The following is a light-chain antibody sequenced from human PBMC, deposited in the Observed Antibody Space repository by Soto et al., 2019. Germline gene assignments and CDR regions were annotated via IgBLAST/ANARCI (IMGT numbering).Light chain of an antibody. Sequence: EIVLTQSPGTLSLSPGERATLSCRASQSVSSSYLAWYQQKPGQAPRLLIYGASSRATGIPDRFSGSGSGTVFTLTISSLETDDFAVYYCHQYGSSTGAVGQATHVESK. CDR2: GAS. CDR3: HQYGSSTGA. J-gene: IGKJ1*01. CDR1: QSVSSSY. V-gene: IGKV3-20*01.